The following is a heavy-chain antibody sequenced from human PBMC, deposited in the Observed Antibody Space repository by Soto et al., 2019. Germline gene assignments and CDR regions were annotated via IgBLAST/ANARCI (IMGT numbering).Heavy chain of an antibody. J-gene: IGHJ5*02. Sequence: SETLSLTCNVSGDSVSRGYWSWIRQPPGKGLEWIGFMYFGGSFNYNPCLAGRVTISVETSKNQFSMTMTSVTAADTAVYYCARSYYDSLGFTVGPWGQGTLVTVS. CDR3: ARSYYDSLGFTVGP. V-gene: IGHV4-59*02. CDR2: MYFGGSF. CDR1: GDSVSRGY. D-gene: IGHD3-22*01.